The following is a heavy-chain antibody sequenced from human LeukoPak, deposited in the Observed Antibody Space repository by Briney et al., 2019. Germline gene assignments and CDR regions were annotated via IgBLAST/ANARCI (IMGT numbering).Heavy chain of an antibody. J-gene: IGHJ5*02. CDR2: INHSGST. D-gene: IGHD3-3*01. V-gene: IGHV4-34*01. Sequence: SETLSLTCAVYGGSFSGYYWSWIRQPPGKGLEWIGEINHSGSTNYNPSLKSRVTISVDTSKNQFSLKLSSVTAADTAVYYCARLSVRVWSGYLNWFDPWGQGTLVTVSS. CDR3: ARLSVRVWSGYLNWFDP. CDR1: GGSFSGYY.